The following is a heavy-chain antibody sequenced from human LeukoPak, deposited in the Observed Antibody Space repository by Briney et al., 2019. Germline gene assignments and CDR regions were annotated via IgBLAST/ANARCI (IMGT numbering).Heavy chain of an antibody. J-gene: IGHJ5*02. CDR2: IYYSGDT. Sequence: PSETLCLTCTVSSGSINSGDSFWSWLRQHPGKGLEWIGSIYYSGDTYYTPSLKSRLTISVDTSKNLFSLKLSSVTAADTAVYYCARGTYYHGSGSYPWFDPWGQGTLVTVSS. CDR3: ARGTYYHGSGSYPWFDP. V-gene: IGHV4-31*03. CDR1: SGSINSGDSF. D-gene: IGHD3-10*01.